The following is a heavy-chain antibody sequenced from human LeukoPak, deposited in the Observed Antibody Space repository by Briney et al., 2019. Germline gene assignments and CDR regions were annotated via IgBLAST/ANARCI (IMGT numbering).Heavy chain of an antibody. CDR3: ARGGDIVVVPAAMYVPYYFDY. CDR2: ISYDGSNK. Sequence: GGSLRLSCAASGFTFSSYAMHWVRQAPGKGLEWVAVISYDGSNKYYADSVKGRFTISRDNSKNTLYLQMNSLRAEDTAVYYWARGGDIVVVPAAMYVPYYFDYWGQGTLVTVSP. J-gene: IGHJ4*02. V-gene: IGHV3-30*04. CDR1: GFTFSSYA. D-gene: IGHD2-2*01.